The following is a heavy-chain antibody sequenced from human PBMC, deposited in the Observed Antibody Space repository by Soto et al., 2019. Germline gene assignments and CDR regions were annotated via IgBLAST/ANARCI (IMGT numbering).Heavy chain of an antibody. J-gene: IGHJ1*01. Sequence: PSETLSLTCSVSGGSISSGGYYWSWIRQHPGKGLEWIGYIYYSKSTYYNPSLKSRVTISLDTSKNQFSLKLTSVTAEDTAVYYCAKCGYDSSGRLLRYFQHWGQGTLVTVSS. D-gene: IGHD3-22*01. CDR1: GGSISSGGYY. CDR2: IYYSKST. CDR3: AKCGYDSSGRLLRYFQH. V-gene: IGHV4-31*03.